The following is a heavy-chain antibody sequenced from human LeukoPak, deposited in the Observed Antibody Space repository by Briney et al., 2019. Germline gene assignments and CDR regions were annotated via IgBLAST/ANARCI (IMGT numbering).Heavy chain of an antibody. CDR1: GGSISSSSYY. J-gene: IGHJ4*02. CDR3: ARDRSYYSDSGTAY. V-gene: IGHV4-61*02. CDR2: IYTTGNT. Sequence: PSETLSLTCTVSGGSISSSSYYWGWIRQPAGKGLDWIGRIYTTGNTNYNPSLWRRVTISVDTSKNQFSLRLNSVTAADTAVYFCARDRSYYSDSGTAYWGQGILVTVSS. D-gene: IGHD3-22*01.